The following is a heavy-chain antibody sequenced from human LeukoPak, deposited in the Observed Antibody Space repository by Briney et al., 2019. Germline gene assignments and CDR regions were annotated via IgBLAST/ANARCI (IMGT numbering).Heavy chain of an antibody. J-gene: IGHJ5*02. D-gene: IGHD6-19*01. V-gene: IGHV1-8*01. CDR2: MNPNSGST. CDR1: GYTFTNYD. Sequence: ASVKVSCKASGYTFTNYDFNWMRQATGQGLEWMGWMNPNSGSTGYAQKFQGRVTMTRDTSTSTVYMELSSLRSEDTAVYYCARGGDGQWLVHWFDPWGQGTLVTVSS. CDR3: ARGGDGQWLVHWFDP.